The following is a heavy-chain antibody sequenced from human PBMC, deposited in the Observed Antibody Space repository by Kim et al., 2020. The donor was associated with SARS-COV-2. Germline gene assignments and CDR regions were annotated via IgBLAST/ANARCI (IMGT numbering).Heavy chain of an antibody. CDR3: AKDIEVRAAPPDGGFDY. Sequence: VKGRSTNSRDNRKNSLYLQMNSLRTEDTALYYCAKDIEVRAAPPDGGFDYWGQGTLVTVSS. D-gene: IGHD3-16*01. V-gene: IGHV3-43*01. J-gene: IGHJ4*02.